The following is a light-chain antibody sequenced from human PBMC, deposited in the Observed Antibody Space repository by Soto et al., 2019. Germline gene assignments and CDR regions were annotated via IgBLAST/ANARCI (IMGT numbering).Light chain of an antibody. V-gene: IGKV3-15*01. CDR3: QQYNNWPLLYT. J-gene: IGKJ2*01. CDR1: QSVSSN. CDR2: GAP. Sequence: EIVMTQSPVTLSVSPGERATLSCRASQSVSSNLAWYQQKPGQAPRLLIYGAPTRATGIPARFSGSGSGTEFTLTISSLQSEDFAVYYCQQYNNWPLLYTFGQGTKLEIK.